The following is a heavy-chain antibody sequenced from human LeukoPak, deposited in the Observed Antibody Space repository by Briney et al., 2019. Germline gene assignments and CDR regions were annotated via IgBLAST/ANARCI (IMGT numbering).Heavy chain of an antibody. J-gene: IGHJ6*04. CDR3: AKDPSYDYGMDV. V-gene: IGHV3-23*01. Sequence: GGSLRLSCVASGFTFSSYAMSWVRQAPGKGLEWVSAISGSGGSTYYADSVKGRFTISRDNSKNTLYLQMNSLRVEDTAVYSCAKDPSYDYGMDVWSKGTTVTVSS. CDR1: GFTFSSYA. CDR2: ISGSGGST.